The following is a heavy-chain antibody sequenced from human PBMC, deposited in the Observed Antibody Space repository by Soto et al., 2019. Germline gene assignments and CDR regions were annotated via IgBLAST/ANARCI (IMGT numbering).Heavy chain of an antibody. V-gene: IGHV1-2*04. CDR3: ARASSDCSSTSCSHYYYYGMAV. CDR1: GYTFTGYY. CDR2: INPNSGGT. Sequence: GASVKVSCKASGYTFTGYYMHWVRQAPGQGLEWMGWINPNSGGTNYAQKFQGWVTMTRDTSISTAYMELSRLRSDDTAVYYCARASSDCSSTSCSHYYYYGMAVWGQGTTVTVSS. J-gene: IGHJ6*02. D-gene: IGHD2-2*01.